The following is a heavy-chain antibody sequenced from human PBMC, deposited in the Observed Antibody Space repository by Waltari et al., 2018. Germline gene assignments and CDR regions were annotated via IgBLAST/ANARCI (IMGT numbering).Heavy chain of an antibody. V-gene: IGHV3-74*01. CDR3: VRARWDYLYFDT. CDR2: INYDGTKT. CDR1: GLNFGSSW. J-gene: IGHJ5*02. Sequence: EVQLLESGGTIVQPGGSLKVACAASGLNFGSSWMHWVRQTPGKGLMWVSDINYDGTKTKYADSVRGRFTISRENAKSTLYLQMTDLRAEDTAVYFCVRARWDYLYFDTWGQGTLVTVSS. D-gene: IGHD1-26*01.